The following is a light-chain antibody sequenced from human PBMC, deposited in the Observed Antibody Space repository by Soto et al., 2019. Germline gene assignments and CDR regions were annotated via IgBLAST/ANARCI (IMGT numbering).Light chain of an antibody. V-gene: IGKV3-20*01. CDR1: QSVSSSY. CDR3: QQYGSSTT. J-gene: IGKJ1*01. CDR2: GAS. Sequence: EIVLTQSPGTLSLSPGERATLSCRASQSVSSSYLAWYQQKPGQAPRLLIYGASSRATGIPDRFSGSGSGTDFTLTISRLEPEDFAVSYCQQYGSSTTFGQGTKV.